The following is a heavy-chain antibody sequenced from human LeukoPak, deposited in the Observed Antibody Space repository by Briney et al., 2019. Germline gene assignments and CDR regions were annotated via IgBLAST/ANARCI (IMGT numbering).Heavy chain of an antibody. CDR3: ASADYYGSGSYYYYYGMDV. Sequence: GGSLRLSCAASGFTASSNYMSWVRQAPGKGLEWVSVIYSGGSTYYADSVKGRFTISRDNSKNTLYLQMNSLRAEDTAVYYCASADYYGSGSYYYYYGMDVWGQGTTVTVSS. D-gene: IGHD3-10*01. V-gene: IGHV3-66*01. CDR2: IYSGGST. CDR1: GFTASSNY. J-gene: IGHJ6*02.